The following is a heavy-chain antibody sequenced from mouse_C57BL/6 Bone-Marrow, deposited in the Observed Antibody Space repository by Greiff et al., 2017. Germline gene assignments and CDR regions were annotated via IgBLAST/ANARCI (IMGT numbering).Heavy chain of an antibody. CDR1: GFSLSTFGMG. Sequence: QVQLKESGPGILQPSQTLSLTCSFSGFSLSTFGMGVGWIRQPSGKGLEWLAHIWWDDDKYYNPALKSRLPISKDTSKNQVFLRIANVDTADTATYYCARIAGLRESGWFAYWGQGTLVTVSA. CDR3: ARIAGLRESGWFAY. V-gene: IGHV8-8*01. CDR2: IWWDDDK. J-gene: IGHJ3*01. D-gene: IGHD2-4*01.